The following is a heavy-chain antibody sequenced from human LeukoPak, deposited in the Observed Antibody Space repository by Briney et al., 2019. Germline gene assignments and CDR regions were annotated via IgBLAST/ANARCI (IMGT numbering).Heavy chain of an antibody. CDR2: ISSRSSYK. J-gene: IGHJ4*02. D-gene: IGHD3-22*01. CDR1: GFTFSSYG. Sequence: PGGSLRLSCAASGFTFSSYGMHWIRQAPGKGLEWVSAISSRSSYKYYADSVKGRFTVSRDNAKNSLYLEMNSLRVDDTAVYYCAREGTMISSFDYWGQGTLVTVSS. CDR3: AREGTMISSFDY. V-gene: IGHV3-21*06.